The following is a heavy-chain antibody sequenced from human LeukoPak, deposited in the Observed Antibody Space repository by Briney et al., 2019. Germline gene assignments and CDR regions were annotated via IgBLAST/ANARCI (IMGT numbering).Heavy chain of an antibody. CDR2: VFYSGNT. Sequence: PSETLSLTCTVSSGSIGSSNYYWGWIRQPPGRELEWIGSVFYSGNTYHNPSLKSRVTISVDSSKNQFSLRLTSVTAADTAVYYCARAVQLERPPPLIGHYYMDVWGKGTTVTVSS. J-gene: IGHJ6*03. CDR1: SGSIGSSNYY. CDR3: ARAVQLERPPPLIGHYYMDV. V-gene: IGHV4-39*07. D-gene: IGHD1-1*01.